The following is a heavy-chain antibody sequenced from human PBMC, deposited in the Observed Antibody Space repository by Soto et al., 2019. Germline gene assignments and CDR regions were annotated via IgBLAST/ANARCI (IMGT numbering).Heavy chain of an antibody. Sequence: GGSLRLSCAASGFTFSNYGMHWVRQAPGKGLEWVAVIWYDGINKYYADSVKGRFTISRDNSNNTLYVQMTSLRAEDTAVYYCARGLHSLFDYWGQGTLVTVSS. D-gene: IGHD2-21*01. CDR1: GFTFSNYG. V-gene: IGHV3-33*01. CDR2: IWYDGINK. CDR3: ARGLHSLFDY. J-gene: IGHJ4*02.